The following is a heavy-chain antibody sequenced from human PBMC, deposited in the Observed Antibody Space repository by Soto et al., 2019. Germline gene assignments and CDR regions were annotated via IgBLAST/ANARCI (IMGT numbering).Heavy chain of an antibody. CDR1: GFTVSSNY. CDR2: IDSGGST. V-gene: IGHV3-66*01. CDR3: ARGATPLINWGWSPPGYYFDY. Sequence: EVQLVESGGGLVQPGGSLRLACAASGFTVSSNYMSWVRQAPGKGLDWVSVIDSGGSTYYAVSVKVGSTTSRDNSKNTLYLHMNSLGAEDTAVYYCARGATPLINWGWSPPGYYFDYWGQGTLVTVSS. D-gene: IGHD7-27*01. J-gene: IGHJ4*02.